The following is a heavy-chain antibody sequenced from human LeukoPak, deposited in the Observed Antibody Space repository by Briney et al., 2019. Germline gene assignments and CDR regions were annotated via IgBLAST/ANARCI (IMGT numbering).Heavy chain of an antibody. V-gene: IGHV3-21*01. CDR3: ARDDGRCTSCRWADY. J-gene: IGHJ4*02. Sequence: GGSLRLSCAASGFTFSSYSMNWVRQAPGKGLEWVSSISSSSSYIYYADSVKGRFTISRDNAKNSLYLQMNSLRAEDTAVYYCARDDGRCTSCRWADYWGQGTLVTVSS. CDR2: ISSSSSYI. D-gene: IGHD2-2*01. CDR1: GFTFSSYS.